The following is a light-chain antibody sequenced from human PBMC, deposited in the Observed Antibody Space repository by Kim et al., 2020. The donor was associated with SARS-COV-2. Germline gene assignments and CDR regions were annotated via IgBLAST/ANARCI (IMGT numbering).Light chain of an antibody. CDR1: ETVSNN. V-gene: IGKV3-15*01. J-gene: IGKJ1*01. CDR3: QQHNSWPRT. Sequence: VSPGERATLSCRASETVSNNLAWYQQKPGQAPRLLIHGASTRATGTPARFSVSGSGTEFALTISSLQSEDFAVYYCQQHNSWPRTFGQGTKVDIK. CDR2: GAS.